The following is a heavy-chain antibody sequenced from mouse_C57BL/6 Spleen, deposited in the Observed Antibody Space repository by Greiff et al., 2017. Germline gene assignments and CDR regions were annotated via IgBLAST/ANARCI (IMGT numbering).Heavy chain of an antibody. V-gene: IGHV14-3*01. Sequence: EVQLQQSVAELVRPGASVKLSCTASGFNFKNTYMHWVKQRPEQGLEWIGRIDPANGSTKYAPKFQGKATITADTSSNTAYLQLSRLSSEDTAIYYYARYGNYVFDYWGQGTTLTVSS. CDR3: ARYGNYVFDY. CDR1: GFNFKNTY. D-gene: IGHD2-1*01. J-gene: IGHJ2*01. CDR2: IDPANGST.